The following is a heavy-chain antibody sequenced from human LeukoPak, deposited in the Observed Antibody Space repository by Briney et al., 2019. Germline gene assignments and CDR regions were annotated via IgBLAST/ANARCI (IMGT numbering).Heavy chain of an antibody. CDR3: AKGSYYDSSGSFYFGY. CDR2: ISGSGDNT. CDR1: GFTFSRYA. D-gene: IGHD3-22*01. Sequence: GGSLTLSCAASGFTFSRYAMSWVRQAPGKGLEWVSGISGSGDNTYYADSVKGRFTISRDNSKNTVYVQVNSLGTEDTAPYYCAKGSYYDSSGSFYFGYWGQGTLVTVSS. V-gene: IGHV3-23*01. J-gene: IGHJ4*02.